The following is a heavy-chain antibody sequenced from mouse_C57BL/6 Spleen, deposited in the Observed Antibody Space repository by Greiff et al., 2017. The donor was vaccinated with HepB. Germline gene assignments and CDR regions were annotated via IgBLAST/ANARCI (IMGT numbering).Heavy chain of an antibody. J-gene: IGHJ1*03. CDR2: IDPENGGT. CDR1: GYTFTDYE. V-gene: IGHV1-15*01. D-gene: IGHD2-1*01. CDR3: TRSYGISGYFDV. Sequence: QVQLQQSGAELVRPGASVTLSCKASGYTFTDYEMHWVKQTPVHGLEWIGAIDPENGGTAYNQKFKGKAILTADKSSSTAYMERRSLTSEDTAVYYCTRSYGISGYFDVWGTGTTVTVSS.